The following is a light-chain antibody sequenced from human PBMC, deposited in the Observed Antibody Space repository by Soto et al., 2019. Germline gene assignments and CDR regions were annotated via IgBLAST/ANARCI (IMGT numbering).Light chain of an antibody. V-gene: IGKV2-28*01. J-gene: IGKJ3*01. CDR1: QSLLHSNGYNY. CDR2: LGS. CDR3: MQALQTPLT. Sequence: EIVMTQSPLSLPVTPGEPASISCRSSQSLLHSNGYNYLDWYLQKPGQSPQLLIYLGSNRASGVPDRFSGSGSGTDFTLKISRVEAEDVGVYYCMQALQTPLTFGPGTKGIS.